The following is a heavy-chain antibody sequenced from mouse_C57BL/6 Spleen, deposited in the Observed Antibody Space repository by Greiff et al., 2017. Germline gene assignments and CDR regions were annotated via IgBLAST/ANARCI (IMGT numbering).Heavy chain of an antibody. Sequence: ESGPGLVKPSPSLSLTCSVTGYSITSCYYWNWIRQFPGNKLEWMGYRRYDGSNNYNPSLKNRISITRDTSKNQFFLKLNSVTTEDTATYYCADMTTGVGRYFDVWGTGTTGTVSS. CDR3: ADMTTGVGRYFDV. D-gene: IGHD1-1*01. CDR1: GYSITSCYY. J-gene: IGHJ1*03. V-gene: IGHV3-6*01. CDR2: RRYDGSN.